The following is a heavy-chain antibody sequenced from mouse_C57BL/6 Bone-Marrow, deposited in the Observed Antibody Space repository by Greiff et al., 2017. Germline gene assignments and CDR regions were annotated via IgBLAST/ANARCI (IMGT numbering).Heavy chain of an antibody. CDR1: GYTFTSYW. J-gene: IGHJ2*01. V-gene: IGHV1-52*01. Sequence: QVQLKQPGAELVRPGSSVKLSCKASGYTFTSYWMHWVKQRPIQGLEWIGNIDPSDSETHYDQKFKDKATLTVDKSSSTAYMQLSSLTSEDSAVYYCASRGYFDYWGQGTTLTVSS. CDR2: IDPSDSET. CDR3: ASRGYFDY.